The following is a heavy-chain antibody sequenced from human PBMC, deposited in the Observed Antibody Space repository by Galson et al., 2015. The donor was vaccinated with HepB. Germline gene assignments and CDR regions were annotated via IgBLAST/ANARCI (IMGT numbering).Heavy chain of an antibody. J-gene: IGHJ4*02. CDR1: GYTFTSYY. V-gene: IGHV1-46*04. CDR2: INPSGGST. CDR3: ARAPRNIVVVVAATPDFDY. Sequence: SVKVSCKASGYTFTSYYMHWVRQAPGQGLEWMGIINPSGGSTSYAQKLQGRVTMTRDTSTSTVYMELSSLRSEDTAVYYCARAPRNIVVVVAATPDFDYWGQGTLVTVSS. D-gene: IGHD2-15*01.